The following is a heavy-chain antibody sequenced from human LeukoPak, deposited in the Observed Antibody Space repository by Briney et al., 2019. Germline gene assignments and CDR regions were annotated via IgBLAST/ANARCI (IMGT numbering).Heavy chain of an antibody. CDR1: GGSISSYY. CDR3: ARETSYYDILTGYYYDAFDI. Sequence: PSETLSLTCTVSGGSISSYYWSWIRQPAGKGLEWIGRIYTSGSTNYNPSLKSRVTMSVDTSKNQFSLKLSSVTAADTAVYYCARETSYYDILTGYYYDAFDIWGQGTMVTVSS. D-gene: IGHD3-9*01. J-gene: IGHJ3*02. V-gene: IGHV4-4*07. CDR2: IYTSGST.